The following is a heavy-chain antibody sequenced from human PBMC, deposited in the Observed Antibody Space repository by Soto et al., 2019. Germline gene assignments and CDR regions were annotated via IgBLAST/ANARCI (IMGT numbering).Heavy chain of an antibody. CDR2: ISSGGST. J-gene: IGHJ4*02. D-gene: IGHD3-3*01. V-gene: IGHV3-66*01. Sequence: EVQLVESGGGLVQPGGSLRLSCAASGFTVSSFYMTWVRQAPGKGLQWVAVISSGGSTYYADSVKGRFTISRDNSKNTLYLEMNSQRAEDTAVYYCARDTFGGAYDFLHGGQGTLVTVSS. CDR3: ARDTFGGAYDFLH. CDR1: GFTVSSFY.